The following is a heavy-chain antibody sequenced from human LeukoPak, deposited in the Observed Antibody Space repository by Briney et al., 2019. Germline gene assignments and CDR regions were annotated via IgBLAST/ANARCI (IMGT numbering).Heavy chain of an antibody. J-gene: IGHJ6*03. CDR2: IYTSGST. V-gene: IGHV4-61*02. Sequence: SETLSLTCTVSGGSISSGSYYWSWIRQPAGKGLEWIGRIYTSGSTNYNPSLKSRVTTSVDTSKNQFSLKLSSVTAADTAVYYCARGVVVPAAIGPYYYYYCMDVWGKGTTVTVSS. D-gene: IGHD2-2*01. CDR3: ARGVVVPAAIGPYYYYYCMDV. CDR1: GGSISSGSYY.